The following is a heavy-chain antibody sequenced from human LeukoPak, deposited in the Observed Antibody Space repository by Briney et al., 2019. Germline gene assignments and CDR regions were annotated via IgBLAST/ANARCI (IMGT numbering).Heavy chain of an antibody. Sequence: ASVKVSCKASGYTITSYDINWVRQATGQGLEWMGWMNPNSGNTGYAQKFQGRVTITRNTSISTAYMELSSLRSEDTAVYYCARYTCSSTSCYYNWFDPWGQGTLVTVSS. CDR2: MNPNSGNT. CDR3: ARYTCSSTSCYYNWFDP. D-gene: IGHD2-2*01. J-gene: IGHJ5*02. CDR1: GYTITSYD. V-gene: IGHV1-8*03.